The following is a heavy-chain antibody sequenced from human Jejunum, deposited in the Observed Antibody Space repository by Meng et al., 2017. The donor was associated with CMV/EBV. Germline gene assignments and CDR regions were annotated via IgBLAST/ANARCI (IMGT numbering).Heavy chain of an antibody. V-gene: IGHV1-2*02. CDR3: LTYTSSSHSFGP. CDR1: GDTPTADF. CDR2: INSHSGAT. J-gene: IGHJ5*02. Sequence: KASGDTPTADFMFWVRQAPGQGLEWMGWINSHSGATKYAQKFQGRVTMTRDTSISTVYMDLSSLRSDDTADYYCLTYTSSSHSFGPWGQGTLVTVSS. D-gene: IGHD6-6*01.